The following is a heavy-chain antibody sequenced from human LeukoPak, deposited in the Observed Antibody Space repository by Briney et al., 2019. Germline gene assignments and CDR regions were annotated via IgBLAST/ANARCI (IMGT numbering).Heavy chain of an antibody. CDR2: MNPNSGNT. CDR3: ARAAYGGSYYGAFDI. Sequence: ASVKVSCKASGYTFTNYDINWVRQATGQGLEWMGWMNPNSGNTGYSQNFQGRVTITRNTSISAAYMELSSLRSEDTAVYYCARAAYGGSYYGAFDIWGQGTMVTVSS. CDR1: GYTFTNYD. V-gene: IGHV1-8*03. D-gene: IGHD1-26*01. J-gene: IGHJ3*02.